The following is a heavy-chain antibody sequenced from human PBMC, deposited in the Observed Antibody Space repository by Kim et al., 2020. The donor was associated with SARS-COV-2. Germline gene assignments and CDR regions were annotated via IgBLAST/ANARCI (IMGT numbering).Heavy chain of an antibody. D-gene: IGHD2-15*01. J-gene: IGHJ1*01. CDR2: INHSGSS. CDR1: GGSFSGYY. Sequence: SETLSLTCAVYGGSFSGYYWNWIRQSPGKGLEWIGEINHSGSSRYNPSLKSRVTISVDTSKNQFSLKLRSVTAADTAVYYCARDKMRDSHAAIQFWGPGT. V-gene: IGHV4-34*01. CDR3: ARDKMRDSHAAIQF.